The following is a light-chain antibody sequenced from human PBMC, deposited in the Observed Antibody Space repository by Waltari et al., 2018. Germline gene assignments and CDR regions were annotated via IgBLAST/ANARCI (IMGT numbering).Light chain of an antibody. Sequence: VLTQSPGTLSLSPGETAVLPCRASRLLSGIYLAWYQQKPGQSPRLLIYSASTRATGVPDRFSGSESATDFILTIRRLEPEDFAVYYCQQYGSADITFGQGTRLE. J-gene: IGKJ5*01. CDR1: RLLSGIY. V-gene: IGKV3-20*01. CDR3: QQYGSADIT. CDR2: SAS.